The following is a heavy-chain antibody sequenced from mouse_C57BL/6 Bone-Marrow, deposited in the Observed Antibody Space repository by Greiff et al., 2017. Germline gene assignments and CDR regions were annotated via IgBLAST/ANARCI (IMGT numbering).Heavy chain of an antibody. CDR2: IDPSDSYT. J-gene: IGHJ2*01. V-gene: IGHV1-59*01. Sequence: QVQLKQPGAELVRPGTSVKLSCKASGYTFTSYWMHWVKQRPGQGLEWIGVIDPSDSYTNYNQKFKGKATLTVDTSSSTAYMQLSSLTSEDSAVYYCARWDHYYGSSPYYFDYWGQGTTLTVSS. CDR3: ARWDHYYGSSPYYFDY. D-gene: IGHD1-1*01. CDR1: GYTFTSYW.